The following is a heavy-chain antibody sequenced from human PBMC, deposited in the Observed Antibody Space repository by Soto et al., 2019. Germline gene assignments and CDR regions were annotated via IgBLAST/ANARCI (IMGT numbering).Heavy chain of an antibody. V-gene: IGHV1-18*01. CDR3: AREDIVVVPAAVRRGHYYYGMDV. D-gene: IGHD2-2*01. CDR2: ISVYNGNT. Sequence: QVQLVQSGAEVKKPGASVKVSCKASGYTFTSYGINWVRQAPGQGLEWMGWISVYNGNTNYAQKFQGRVTMTTDTSTSTAYMELRSLRSDDTAVYYCAREDIVVVPAAVRRGHYYYGMDVWGQGTTVTVSS. J-gene: IGHJ6*02. CDR1: GYTFTSYG.